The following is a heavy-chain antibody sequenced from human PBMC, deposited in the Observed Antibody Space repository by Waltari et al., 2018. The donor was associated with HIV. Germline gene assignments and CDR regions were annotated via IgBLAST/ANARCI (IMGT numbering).Heavy chain of an antibody. CDR3: ARVLIGADNSFDF. CDR1: VYNFGSYW. V-gene: IGHV5-51*01. CDR2: IYPGDSET. D-gene: IGHD2-21*01. Sequence: VQLVQSGPEVKKPGEPALGSCRISVYNFGSYWIGWGRQLSGKGLEWMGIIYPGDSETRYNPSLQGKVTISADTSINTAYLQWHRLQASDTAVYYCARVLIGADNSFDFWGQGTMVTVSS. J-gene: IGHJ3*01.